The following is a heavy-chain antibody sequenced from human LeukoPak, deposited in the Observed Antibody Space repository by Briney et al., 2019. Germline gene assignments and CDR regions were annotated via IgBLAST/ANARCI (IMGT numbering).Heavy chain of an antibody. CDR1: GYTFTGYY. D-gene: IGHD1-7*01. CDR2: INPNSGGT. Sequence: ASVKVSCKASGYTFTGYYMHWVRQAPGQGLEWMGWINPNSGGTNYAQKFQGRVTMTRDTSITTAYMELSRLRSDDTAVYYCARDNWNYVRWFDPWGQGTLVTVSS. CDR3: ARDNWNYVRWFDP. V-gene: IGHV1-2*02. J-gene: IGHJ5*02.